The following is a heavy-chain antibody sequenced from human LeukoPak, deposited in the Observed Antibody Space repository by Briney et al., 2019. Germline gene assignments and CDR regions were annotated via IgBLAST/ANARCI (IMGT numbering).Heavy chain of an antibody. Sequence: RASVKVSCKASGYTFTSYDINWVRQATGQGLEWMGWMNPNSGNTGYAQKFQGRVTITRNTSISTAYMELSSLRSEGTAVYYCARGGEYQLLPFDYWGQGTLVTVSS. CDR3: ARGGEYQLLPFDY. CDR1: GYTFTSYD. J-gene: IGHJ4*02. CDR2: MNPNSGNT. V-gene: IGHV1-8*03. D-gene: IGHD2-2*01.